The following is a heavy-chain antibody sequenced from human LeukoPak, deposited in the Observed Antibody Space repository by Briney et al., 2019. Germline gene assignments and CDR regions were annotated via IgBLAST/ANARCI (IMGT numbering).Heavy chain of an antibody. CDR1: GDSISSGDYY. CDR3: ARRAYCGGDCYSEMDYFDY. Sequence: SETLSLTCTVSGDSISSGDYYWGWIRQPAGKGLEWIGRISSSGSTNYNPSLKSRVTISVDTSKNQFSLKLSSVTAADTAVYYCARRAYCGGDCYSEMDYFDYWGQGTLVTVSS. D-gene: IGHD2-21*02. J-gene: IGHJ4*02. CDR2: ISSSGST. V-gene: IGHV4-61*02.